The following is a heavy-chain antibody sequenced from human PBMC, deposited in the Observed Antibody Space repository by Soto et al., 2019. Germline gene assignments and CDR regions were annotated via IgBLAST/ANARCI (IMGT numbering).Heavy chain of an antibody. CDR3: AREGSIAAAGYYYYYYMDV. V-gene: IGHV1-2*02. Sequence: GASVKVSCKASGYTFINYYMHWVRQAPGQGLEWMGRINPNSGGTNYAQKFQGRVTMTRDTSMSTAYMELSRLRSDDTAVYYCAREGSIAAAGYYYYYYMDVWRKGTTVTVSS. J-gene: IGHJ6*03. D-gene: IGHD6-13*01. CDR2: INPNSGGT. CDR1: GYTFINYY.